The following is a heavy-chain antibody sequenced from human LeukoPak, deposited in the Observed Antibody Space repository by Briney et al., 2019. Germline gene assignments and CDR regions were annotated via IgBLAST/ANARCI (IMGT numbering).Heavy chain of an antibody. D-gene: IGHD6-13*01. CDR2: MNPNSGNT. V-gene: IGHV1-8*01. CDR3: AEGIPASN. CDR1: GYTFTNND. Sequence: GASVKVSCKASGYTFTNNDINWVRQATGQGLEWMGWMNPNSGNTGYEQKFQGRLTMTRNTSISTAYMELNSLRSEDTAIYYCAEGIPASNWGQGTLVTVSS. J-gene: IGHJ4*02.